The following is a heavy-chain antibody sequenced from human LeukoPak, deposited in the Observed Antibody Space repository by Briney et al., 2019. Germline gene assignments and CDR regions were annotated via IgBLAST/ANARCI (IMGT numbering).Heavy chain of an antibody. CDR1: GFTFSYYW. CDR3: ATSAMVRGGYEN. CDR2: INQDGGEK. J-gene: IGHJ4*02. D-gene: IGHD3-10*01. V-gene: IGHV3-7*01. Sequence: GGSLRLSCAASGFTFSYYWMSWVRQAPGKGLEWVANINQDGGEKYYVDSVKGRFTISRDNAKTSLYLQMNSLRAEDTAVYYCATSAMVRGGYENWGQGTLVTASS.